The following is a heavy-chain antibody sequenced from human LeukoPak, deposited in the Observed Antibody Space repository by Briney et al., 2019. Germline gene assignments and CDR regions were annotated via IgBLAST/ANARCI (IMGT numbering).Heavy chain of an antibody. D-gene: IGHD3-22*01. Sequence: GASVKVSCKASGYTFTSYHMHWVRQAPGQGLEWMGIINPSGGSTSYAQKFQGRVTMTRDTSTSTVYMELSSLRSEDTAVYYCAKDGGNYYDTGGNYLMRSYMDVWGKGTTVTVSS. J-gene: IGHJ6*03. CDR1: GYTFTSYH. CDR3: AKDGGNYYDTGGNYLMRSYMDV. CDR2: INPSGGST. V-gene: IGHV1-46*01.